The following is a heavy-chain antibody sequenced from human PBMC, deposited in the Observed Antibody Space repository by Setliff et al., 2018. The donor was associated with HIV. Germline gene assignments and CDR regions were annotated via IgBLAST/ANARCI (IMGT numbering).Heavy chain of an antibody. J-gene: IGHJ6*03. CDR2: IYYSGST. D-gene: IGHD3-3*01. CDR3: ARGSPYYDFWSGYLGSSDYYYYYMDV. Sequence: SETLSLTCTVSGGSITSSSYYWSWIRQHPGKGLEWIGYIYYSGSTHYNPSLKSRVTISVDTSKNQFSLKLSSVTAADTAVYYCARGSPYYDFWSGYLGSSDYYYYYMDVWGKGTTVTVSS. CDR1: GGSITSSSYY. V-gene: IGHV4-31*03.